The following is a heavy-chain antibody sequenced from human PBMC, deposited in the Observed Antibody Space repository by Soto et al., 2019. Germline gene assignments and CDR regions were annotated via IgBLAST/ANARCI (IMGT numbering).Heavy chain of an antibody. CDR1: DYPISSGFY. Sequence: PSETLSLTCAVSDYPISSGFYWGWIRQPPGKGLEWIGTIYHSGSTYYNPSLKSRVTISVDTSKNQFSLKLSSVTAADTAVYYCARVTSSGSFYFDSWGQGTLVTVSS. D-gene: IGHD1-26*01. CDR2: IYHSGST. CDR3: ARVTSSGSFYFDS. J-gene: IGHJ4*02. V-gene: IGHV4-38-2*01.